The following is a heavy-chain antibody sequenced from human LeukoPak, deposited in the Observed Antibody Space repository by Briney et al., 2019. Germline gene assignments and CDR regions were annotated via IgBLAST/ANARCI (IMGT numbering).Heavy chain of an antibody. CDR3: ARGRANYYDSSGYYYTDY. D-gene: IGHD3-22*01. CDR2: SYYRVST. V-gene: IGHV4-59*01. J-gene: IGHJ4*02. CDR1: GGSISSYY. Sequence: SETLSLTCTVSGGSISSYYWRWLRQPPGKGLEWIGYSYYRVSTNYNPALRSRVTISVDTSKNQFSLKLTSVTAADTAVYYCARGRANYYDSSGYYYTDYWGQGTLVTVSS.